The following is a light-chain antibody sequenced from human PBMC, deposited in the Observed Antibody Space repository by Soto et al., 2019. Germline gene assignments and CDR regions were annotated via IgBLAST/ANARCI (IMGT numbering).Light chain of an antibody. CDR3: SSYTSSSTVV. J-gene: IGLJ2*01. CDR1: SSDVGGYKY. Sequence: QSALTQPASVSGSPGQSITISCTGTSSDVGGYKYVSWYQQHPGKAPKLMVYDVTNRPSGVSYRFSGSKSGNTASLTISGLQAEDEAEYYCSSYTSSSTVVFGGGTKLTVL. V-gene: IGLV2-14*03. CDR2: DVT.